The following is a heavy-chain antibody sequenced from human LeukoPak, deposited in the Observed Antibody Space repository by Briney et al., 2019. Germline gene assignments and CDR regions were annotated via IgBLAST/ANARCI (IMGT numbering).Heavy chain of an antibody. CDR3: ARRCYSWVDY. CDR1: GGSISSSSYY. CDR2: IYYSGST. V-gene: IGHV4-39*01. D-gene: IGHD2-15*01. Sequence: SETLSLTCTVSGGSISSSSYYWGWIRQPPGKGLEWIGSIYYSGSTYYNPSLKSRVTISVDTSKNQFSLKLSSVTAADTAVYYCARRCYSWVDYWGQGTLVTVSS. J-gene: IGHJ4*02.